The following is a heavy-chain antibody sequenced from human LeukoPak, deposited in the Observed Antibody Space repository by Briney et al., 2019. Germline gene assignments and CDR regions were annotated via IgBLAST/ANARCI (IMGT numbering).Heavy chain of an antibody. Sequence: GASVKVSCKASGYTFTSYYIHWVRQAPGQGLEWMGLINPSGGSTIFAQKFRGRITMTRDTSTSTVYMDLSSLRSEDTAVYYCARETPGYGDFIYWGQGTLVTVSS. CDR3: ARETPGYGDFIY. D-gene: IGHD4-17*01. V-gene: IGHV1-46*01. J-gene: IGHJ4*02. CDR1: GYTFTSYY. CDR2: INPSGGST.